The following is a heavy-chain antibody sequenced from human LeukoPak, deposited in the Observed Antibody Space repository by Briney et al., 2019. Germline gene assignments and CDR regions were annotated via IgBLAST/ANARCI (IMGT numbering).Heavy chain of an antibody. CDR1: GYTLTELS. D-gene: IGHD3-10*01. J-gene: IGHJ6*04. CDR2: FDPEDGET. V-gene: IGHV1-24*01. CDR3: ATAGGSGKMDV. Sequence: ASVKVSCKVSGYTLTELSMHWVRQAPGKGLEWMGGFDPEDGETIYSQKFQGRVTMTEDTSTDTAYMELSSLRSEDTAVYYCATAGGSGKMDVWGKGTTVTISS.